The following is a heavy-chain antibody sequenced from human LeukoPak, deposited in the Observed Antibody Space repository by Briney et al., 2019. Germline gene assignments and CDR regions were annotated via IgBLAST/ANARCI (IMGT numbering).Heavy chain of an antibody. CDR2: INPNSGGT. J-gene: IGHJ6*03. V-gene: IGHV1-2*02. D-gene: IGHD5-18*01. CDR1: GYTFTGYY. Sequence: ASVKVSCKASGYTFTGYYMHWVRQAPGQGLEWMGWINPNSGGTNYAQKFQGRVTMTRDTSISTAYMELSRLRSDDTAVYYCARRGRGYSYGHYYYYYYMDVWGKGTTVTVSS. CDR3: ARRGRGYSYGHYYYYYYMDV.